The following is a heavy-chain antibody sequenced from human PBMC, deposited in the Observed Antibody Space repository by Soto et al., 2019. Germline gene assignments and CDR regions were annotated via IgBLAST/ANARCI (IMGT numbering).Heavy chain of an antibody. J-gene: IGHJ6*02. D-gene: IGHD5-12*01. CDR2: VNHSGST. CDR3: ARGGGYDCLDYYYGMDV. V-gene: IGHV4-34*01. Sequence: SEPQSLTCTVSGGSFSSYYWSWIRQYPGKGLEWIGEVNHSGSTNYNPSLKSRVTISVDTSKSHFSLKLTSITAADTAVYYCARGGGYDCLDYYYGMDVWGQGTTVTVSS. CDR1: GGSFSSYY.